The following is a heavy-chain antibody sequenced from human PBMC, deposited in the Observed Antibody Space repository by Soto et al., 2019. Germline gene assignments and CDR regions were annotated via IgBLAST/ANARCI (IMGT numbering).Heavy chain of an antibody. V-gene: IGHV4-39*01. Sequence: PSETLSLTYTVSGGSVSGSSYYWGWVRQPPGKGLEWIGSVYYSGSTYYNPSLESRVTISVDKSKNQFSLKLMSLSAADTAVYYCGRLEGLATISYYFDYWGQGALVTVSS. D-gene: IGHD3-9*01. CDR3: GRLEGLATISYYFDY. J-gene: IGHJ4*02. CDR2: VYYSGST. CDR1: GGSVSGSSYY.